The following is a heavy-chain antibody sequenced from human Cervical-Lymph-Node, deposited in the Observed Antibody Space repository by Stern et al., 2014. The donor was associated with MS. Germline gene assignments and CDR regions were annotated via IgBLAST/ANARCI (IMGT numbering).Heavy chain of an antibody. D-gene: IGHD1-26*01. CDR2: INPGDSDT. V-gene: IGHV5-51*01. Sequence: EVQLVESGAEVKKPGESLKISCKGSGYSFPNYWIGWVRQMPGKGLEWMGIINPGDSDTRYSPPFQGQVTISVDKSTGTAYLQWSSLKASDTAMYYCARRHCASRSSCDYFDFWGQGTLVTVSS. CDR3: ARRHCASRSSCDYFDF. CDR1: GYSFPNYW. J-gene: IGHJ4*02.